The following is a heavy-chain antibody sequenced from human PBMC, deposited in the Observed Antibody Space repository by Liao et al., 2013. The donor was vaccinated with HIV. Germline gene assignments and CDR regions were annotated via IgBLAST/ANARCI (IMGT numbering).Heavy chain of an antibody. Sequence: QVQLQQWGAGLLKPSETLSLTCAVSGGSISNINYYWGWIRQPPGKGLEWIGYIYYSGISYNTPSLRSRVTLSVDTSQNLFSLKLSSVTAADTAVYYCARAVPSKGGSGFFVAFDPWGEGTRGHRLL. V-gene: IGHV4-39*07. J-gene: IGHJ5*02. CDR3: ARAVPSKGGSGFFVAFDP. D-gene: IGHD2-21*01. CDR2: IYYSGIS. CDR1: GGSISNINYY.